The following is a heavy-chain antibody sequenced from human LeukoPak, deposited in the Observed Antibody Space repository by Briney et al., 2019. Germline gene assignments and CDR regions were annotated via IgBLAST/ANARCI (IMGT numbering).Heavy chain of an antibody. J-gene: IGHJ6*03. D-gene: IGHD3-9*01. Sequence: PGGSLRLSCAASGFTFSSYSMNWVRQAPGKGLEWVSYISSSSSTIYYADSVKGRFTISRDNAKNSLYLQMNSLRAEDTAVYYCARDHRSYDILSGDYYYYMDVWGKGTTVTVSS. CDR1: GFTFSSYS. CDR2: ISSSSSTI. V-gene: IGHV3-48*01. CDR3: ARDHRSYDILSGDYYYYMDV.